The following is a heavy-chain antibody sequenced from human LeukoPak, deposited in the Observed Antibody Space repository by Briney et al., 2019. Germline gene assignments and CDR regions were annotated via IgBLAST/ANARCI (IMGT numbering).Heavy chain of an antibody. V-gene: IGHV3-23*01. CDR2: ISGSGGST. D-gene: IGHD7-27*01. J-gene: IGHJ2*01. Sequence: GGSLRLSCAASGFTFSSYAMSWVRQAPGKGLEWVSAISGSGGSTYYADSVKGRFTISRDNSKNTLYPQMNSLRAEDTAVYYCAKDGKLGGWYFDLWGRGTLVTVSS. CDR3: AKDGKLGGWYFDL. CDR1: GFTFSSYA.